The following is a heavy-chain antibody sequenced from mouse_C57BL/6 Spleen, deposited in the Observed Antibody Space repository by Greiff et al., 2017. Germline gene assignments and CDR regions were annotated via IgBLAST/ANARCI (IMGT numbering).Heavy chain of an antibody. Sequence: EVQLQQSGPELVKPGASVTISCKASGYSFTGYYMNWVKQSPEKSLEWIGEINPSTGGTTYNQKFKAKATLTVDKSSSTAYMQLMSLTSEDSAVYYCAPIYYGNSWCAYWGQGTLVTVSA. CDR3: APIYYGNSWCAY. V-gene: IGHV1-42*01. D-gene: IGHD2-1*01. J-gene: IGHJ3*01. CDR1: GYSFTGYY. CDR2: INPSTGGT.